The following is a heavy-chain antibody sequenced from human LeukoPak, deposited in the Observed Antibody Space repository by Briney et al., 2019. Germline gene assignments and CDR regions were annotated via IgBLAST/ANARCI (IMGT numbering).Heavy chain of an antibody. CDR3: ARPEYYYGSGSYYPY. D-gene: IGHD3-10*01. Sequence: GESLKISCKGSGYSFTNYWIGWVRQMPGKGLEWVGLIYPGESDIRYSPSFQGQVTISADKSISTAYLQWSSLKASDTAMYYCARPEYYYGSGSYYPYWGQGALVTVSS. J-gene: IGHJ4*02. V-gene: IGHV5-51*01. CDR1: GYSFTNYW. CDR2: IYPGESDI.